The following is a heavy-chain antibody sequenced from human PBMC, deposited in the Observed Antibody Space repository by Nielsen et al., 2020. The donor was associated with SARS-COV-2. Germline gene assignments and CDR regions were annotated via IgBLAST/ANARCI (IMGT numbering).Heavy chain of an antibody. CDR1: GYTFTGNY. Sequence: ASVKVSCKASGYTFTGNYMHWVRQAPGQGLEWMGRFNPNSGNTGYAQKFQGRVTMTRNTSISTAYMELSSLRSEDTAVYYCARASMATISPLDYWGQGTLVTVSS. CDR3: ARASMATISPLDY. V-gene: IGHV1-8*02. CDR2: FNPNSGNT. J-gene: IGHJ4*02. D-gene: IGHD5-24*01.